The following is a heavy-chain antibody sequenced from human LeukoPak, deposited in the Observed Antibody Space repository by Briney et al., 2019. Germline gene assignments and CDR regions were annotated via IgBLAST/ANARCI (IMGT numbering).Heavy chain of an antibody. CDR2: IWYDGSNK. V-gene: IGHV3-33*01. D-gene: IGHD2-15*01. Sequence: SGGSLRLSCAASGFTFRNYGMHWVRQAPGKALEWLAVIWYDGSNKYYADSVKGRFIVSKDNSKNMLYLQMNSLTLEDTAVYYCARAQGYPGYLDYGGQGTLVTVSS. CDR1: GFTFRNYG. CDR3: ARAQGYPGYLDY. J-gene: IGHJ4*02.